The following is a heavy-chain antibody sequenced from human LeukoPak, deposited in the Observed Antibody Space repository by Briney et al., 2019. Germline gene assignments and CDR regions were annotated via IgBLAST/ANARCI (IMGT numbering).Heavy chain of an antibody. CDR1: GGTFSGYA. J-gene: IGHJ4*02. Sequence: GASVKVSCKASGGTFSGYAISWVRQAPGQGLEWMGGIIPIFGTANYTQKFQGRVTITADESTSTAYMELSSLRSEDTAVYYCARLPAARPLNFDYWGQGTLVTVSS. D-gene: IGHD6-6*01. CDR3: ARLPAARPLNFDY. V-gene: IGHV1-69*01. CDR2: IIPIFGTA.